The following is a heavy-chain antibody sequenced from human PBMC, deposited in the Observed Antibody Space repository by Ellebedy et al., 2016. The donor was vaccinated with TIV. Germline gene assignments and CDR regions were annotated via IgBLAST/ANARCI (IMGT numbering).Heavy chain of an antibody. J-gene: IGHJ6*02. CDR1: GYTFTSYA. D-gene: IGHD4-17*01. CDR3: ARATVTRYYYYYYGMDV. CDR2: INAGNGNT. Sequence: AASVKVSCKASGYTFTSYAMHWVRQAPGQRLEWMGWINAGNGNTKYSQKFQGRVTITRDTSASTAYMELSSLRSEDTAVYYCARATVTRYYYYYYGMDVWGQGTTVIVSS. V-gene: IGHV1-3*01.